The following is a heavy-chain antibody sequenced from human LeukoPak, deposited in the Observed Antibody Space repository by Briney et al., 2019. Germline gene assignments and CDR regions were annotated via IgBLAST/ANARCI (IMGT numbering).Heavy chain of an antibody. CDR3: ARDRSAYGSNWYWFNP. V-gene: IGHV3-48*01. D-gene: IGHD2-15*01. CDR2: ITTTSTSK. J-gene: IGHJ5*02. CDR1: GFAFNTYS. Sequence: GGSLRLSCAASGFAFNTYSMNWVRQAPGKGLQWVSSITTTSTSKYYADSVKGRFTISKDNSKNTLYLQMNSLRAEDTAVYYCARDRSAYGSNWYWFNPWGQGTQVTVSS.